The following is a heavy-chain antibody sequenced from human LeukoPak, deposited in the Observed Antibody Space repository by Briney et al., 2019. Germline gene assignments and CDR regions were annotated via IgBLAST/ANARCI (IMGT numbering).Heavy chain of an antibody. CDR1: GFTFSSYA. Sequence: GGSLRLSCAASGFTFSSYAMSWVRQAPGKGLEWVSAISGSGGSTYYADSVKGRFAISRDNSKNTLYLQMNSLRAEDTAVYYCAKSRITMIVVALDYWGQGTLVTVSS. CDR3: AKSRITMIVVALDY. V-gene: IGHV3-23*01. CDR2: ISGSGGST. J-gene: IGHJ4*02. D-gene: IGHD3-22*01.